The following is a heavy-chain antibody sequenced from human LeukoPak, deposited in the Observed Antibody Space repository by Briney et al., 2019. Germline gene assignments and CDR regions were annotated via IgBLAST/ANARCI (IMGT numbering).Heavy chain of an antibody. CDR3: AKVRGTYSSGYFFDY. D-gene: IGHD5-18*01. CDR1: GFSFDGYA. CDR2: ISWNSGYK. Sequence: GGSLRLSCAASGFSFDGYAMHWVRQAPGKGLEWLSIISWNSGYKGYADSVTGRFTISRDNAKNSVYLQMNSLRAEDTAFYYCAKVRGTYSSGYFFDYWGQGALVTVSS. J-gene: IGHJ4*02. V-gene: IGHV3-9*01.